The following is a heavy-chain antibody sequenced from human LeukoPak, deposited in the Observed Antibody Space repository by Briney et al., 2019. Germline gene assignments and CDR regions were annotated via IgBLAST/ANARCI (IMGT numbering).Heavy chain of an antibody. Sequence: SETLSLTCAVYGGSFSGYYWSWIRQPPGKGLEWIGEINHSGSTNYNPSLKSRVTISVDTSKNQFSLKLSSATAADTAVYYCARGPNSSGSGGDYWGQGTLVTVSS. J-gene: IGHJ4*02. CDR1: GGSFSGYY. D-gene: IGHD6-19*01. CDR3: ARGPNSSGSGGDY. V-gene: IGHV4-34*01. CDR2: INHSGST.